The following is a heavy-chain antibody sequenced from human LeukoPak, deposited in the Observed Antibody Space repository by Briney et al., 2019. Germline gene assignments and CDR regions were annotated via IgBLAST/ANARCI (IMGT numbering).Heavy chain of an antibody. CDR2: INPSGGST. J-gene: IGHJ4*02. D-gene: IGHD2-2*01. CDR1: GYTFTSYY. V-gene: IGHV1-46*01. CDR3: ARDLEHCRNIICSSSAY. Sequence: ASVKVSCKASGYTFTSYYMHWVRQAPGQGLEWMGIINPSGGSTRYAQKFQGRVTMTRDTSTSTVYMELSSLRSEDTAVYYCARDLEHCRNIICSSSAYWGQGTLVTVSS.